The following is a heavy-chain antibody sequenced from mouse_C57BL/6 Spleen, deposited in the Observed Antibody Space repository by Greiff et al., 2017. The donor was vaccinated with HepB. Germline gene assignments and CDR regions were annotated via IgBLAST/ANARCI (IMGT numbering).Heavy chain of an antibody. CDR3: ARYSEGYFDY. CDR1: GYTFTSYW. Sequence: VQLQQPGAELVKPGASVKLSCKASGYTFTSYWMHWVKQRPGQGLEWIGMIQPNSGSTNYNEKFKSKATLTVYKSSSTAYMQLSSLTSEDSAVYYCARYSEGYFDYWGQGTTLTVSS. J-gene: IGHJ2*01. V-gene: IGHV1-64*01. CDR2: IQPNSGST.